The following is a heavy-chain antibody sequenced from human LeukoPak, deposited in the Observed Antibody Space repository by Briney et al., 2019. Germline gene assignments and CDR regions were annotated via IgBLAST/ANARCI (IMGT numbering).Heavy chain of an antibody. D-gene: IGHD2-2*01. Sequence: KAGGSLRLSCAASGFTFNNAWMNWVLQAPGKGLEWGGRIKSKTDGATTDYAAPVKGRFAISRDDSKNTLYLQMNSLKTEDTAVYYCTTDCSSIRCYGDGAFAIWGQGTMVTVSS. CDR2: IKSKTDGATT. J-gene: IGHJ3*02. CDR1: GFTFNNAW. V-gene: IGHV3-15*01. CDR3: TTDCSSIRCYGDGAFAI.